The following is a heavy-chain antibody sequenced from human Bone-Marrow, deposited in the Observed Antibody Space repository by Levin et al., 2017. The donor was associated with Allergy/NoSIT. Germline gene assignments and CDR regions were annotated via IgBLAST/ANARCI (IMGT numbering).Heavy chain of an antibody. V-gene: IGHV1-69*13. CDR3: ARDLYSTAWYGAFDM. Sequence: SVKVSCKVSGGTFSTYTLYWVRQAPGQGLEWMGGILPMFGTTNIAQKFQDRVTILADASTNTVSMNLSSLRSEDTATYYCARDLYSTAWYGAFDMWGQGTMVTVSS. CDR1: GGTFSTYT. D-gene: IGHD6-19*01. J-gene: IGHJ3*02. CDR2: ILPMFGTT.